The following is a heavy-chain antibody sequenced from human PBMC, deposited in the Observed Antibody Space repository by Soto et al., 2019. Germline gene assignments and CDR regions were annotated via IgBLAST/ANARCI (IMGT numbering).Heavy chain of an antibody. CDR2: IYSGGST. D-gene: IGHD6-13*01. CDR3: AREGYSSNYYYYYGMDV. J-gene: IGHJ6*02. CDR1: GFTVVSNY. Sequence: PWGSLRLSCAASGFTVVSNYMSCVRHSPLKGREWVSVIYSGGSTYYADSVKGRFTISRDNSKNTLYLQMNSLRAEDTAVYYCAREGYSSNYYYYYGMDVWRQGTTVTVSS. V-gene: IGHV3-53*01.